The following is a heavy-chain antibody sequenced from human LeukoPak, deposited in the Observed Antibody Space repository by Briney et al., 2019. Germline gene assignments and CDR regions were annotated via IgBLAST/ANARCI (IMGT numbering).Heavy chain of an antibody. Sequence: GGSLRLSCAASGFTFSSYSMNWVRQAPGKGLEWVSSISSSSSYIYYADSVKGRFTISRDNAKHSLYLQMNSVRAEDTAVYYCARVWEGIGGYCSGGSCYSIDYWGQGTLATVSS. J-gene: IGHJ4*02. CDR2: ISSSSSYI. CDR1: GFTFSSYS. D-gene: IGHD2-15*01. CDR3: ARVWEGIGGYCSGGSCYSIDY. V-gene: IGHV3-21*01.